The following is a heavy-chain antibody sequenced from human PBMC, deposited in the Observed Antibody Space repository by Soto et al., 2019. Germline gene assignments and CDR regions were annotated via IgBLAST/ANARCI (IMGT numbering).Heavy chain of an antibody. CDR2: FDPEDGET. D-gene: IGHD3-10*01. V-gene: IGHV1-24*01. CDR3: ARGNPITMVR. CDR1: GYTLTELS. Sequence: GASVKVSCKVSGYTLTELSMHWVRQAPGKGLEWMGGFDPEDGETSYAQKFQGRVTMTRDTSTSTVYMELSSLRSEDTAVYYCARGNPITMVRWGQGTLVTVSS. J-gene: IGHJ4*02.